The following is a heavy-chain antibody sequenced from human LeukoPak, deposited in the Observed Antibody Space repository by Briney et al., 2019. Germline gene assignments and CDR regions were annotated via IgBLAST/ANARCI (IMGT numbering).Heavy chain of an antibody. D-gene: IGHD3-16*01. Sequence: GGSLRLSCATSGFTFSTYGIHWVRQAPGKGLEWVAAIWPDGSYKYYADSVKGRFTISRDNSKNTVYLQMNTLRDEDTAVYYCARAVGPLDYWGQGTLVTVSS. CDR1: GFTFSTYG. CDR3: ARAVGPLDY. CDR2: IWPDGSYK. V-gene: IGHV3-33*01. J-gene: IGHJ4*02.